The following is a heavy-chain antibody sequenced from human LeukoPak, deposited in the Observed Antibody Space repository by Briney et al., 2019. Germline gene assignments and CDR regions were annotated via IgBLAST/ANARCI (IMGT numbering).Heavy chain of an antibody. J-gene: IGHJ4*02. CDR2: IRSGGET. D-gene: IGHD1-1*01. Sequence: GGSLRLSCAASGFSFSNYAMSWVRRPPARGLEWVSSIRSGGETFYADSVKGRFTLSRDDSTNTVYLQMKNLRVEDTAIYYCAKANWVSNADAVWWGQGTLVTVSS. V-gene: IGHV3-23*01. CDR3: AKANWVSNADAVW. CDR1: GFSFSNYA.